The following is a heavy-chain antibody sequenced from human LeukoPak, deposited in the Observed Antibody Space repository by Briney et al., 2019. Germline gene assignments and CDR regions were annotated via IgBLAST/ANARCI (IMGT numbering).Heavy chain of an antibody. CDR3: TTSLLWFGTRFDY. Sequence: GRSLRLSCAAPGFTFDDYAMHWVRQAPGKGLEWVSGISWNSGSIGYADSVKGRFTISRDNAKNSLYLQMNSLRAEDTAVYYCTTSLLWFGTRFDYWGQGTLVTVSS. D-gene: IGHD3-10*01. J-gene: IGHJ4*02. V-gene: IGHV3-9*01. CDR1: GFTFDDYA. CDR2: ISWNSGSI.